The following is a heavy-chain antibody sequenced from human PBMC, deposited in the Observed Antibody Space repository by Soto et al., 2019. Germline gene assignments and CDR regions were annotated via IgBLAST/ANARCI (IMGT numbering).Heavy chain of an antibody. CDR1: GFAFENYA. CDR3: AKDNTGWSGSPIDF. V-gene: IGHV3-9*01. CDR2: ISWESGII. Sequence: GGSLRLSCAASGFAFENYAMHWVRQAPGKGLEWVSGISWESGIIGYADSVKGRFTISRDNAKNFLYLQMDSLRAEDTALYYCAKDNTGWSGSPIDFWGQGTMVTVYS. D-gene: IGHD6-19*01. J-gene: IGHJ4*02.